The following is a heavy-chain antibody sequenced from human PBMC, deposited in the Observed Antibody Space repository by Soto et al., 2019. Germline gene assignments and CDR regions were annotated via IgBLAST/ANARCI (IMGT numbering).Heavy chain of an antibody. CDR3: AKTPRGLLRANYYFDY. J-gene: IGHJ4*02. CDR1: GFTFSSYA. D-gene: IGHD1-26*01. V-gene: IGHV3-23*01. CDR2: ISGSGGST. Sequence: ESGGGLVQPGGSLRLSCAASGFTFSSYAMSWVRQAPGKGLEWVSAISGSGGSTYYADSVKGRFTISRDNSKNTLYLQMNSLRAEDTAVYYCAKTPRGLLRANYYFDYWGQGTLVTVSS.